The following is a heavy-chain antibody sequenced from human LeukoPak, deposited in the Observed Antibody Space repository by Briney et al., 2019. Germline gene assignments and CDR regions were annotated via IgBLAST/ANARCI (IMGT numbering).Heavy chain of an antibody. Sequence: NPSETLSLTCAVSGYFISSGYYWGWLRQPPGNGLDWIGSFYHSGSTYYNPSHKSRVTISVYTSKNQFSLKLSSVTAADTAVYYCARAYCGGDCYVDYWGQGALVTVSS. CDR1: GYFISSGYY. CDR3: ARAYCGGDCYVDY. J-gene: IGHJ4*02. V-gene: IGHV4-38-2*01. CDR2: FYHSGST. D-gene: IGHD2-21*01.